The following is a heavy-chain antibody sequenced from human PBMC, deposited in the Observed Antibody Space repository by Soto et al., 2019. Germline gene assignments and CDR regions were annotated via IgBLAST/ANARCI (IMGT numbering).Heavy chain of an antibody. CDR1: GFSLSTSGVG. CDR3: ARLSDTGMVYIEYFLL. V-gene: IGHV2-5*01. CDR2: IYWTDDK. J-gene: IGHJ1*01. Sequence: QITLKESGPTLVKPTQTLTLTCTFSGFSLSTSGVGVGWIRQPPGKALEWLALIYWTDDKRYSPSLKSRLTITKDTSKNHVVLTMTNMDPVDTATYYCARLSDTGMVYIEYFLLWGQGTLVTVSS. D-gene: IGHD5-18*01.